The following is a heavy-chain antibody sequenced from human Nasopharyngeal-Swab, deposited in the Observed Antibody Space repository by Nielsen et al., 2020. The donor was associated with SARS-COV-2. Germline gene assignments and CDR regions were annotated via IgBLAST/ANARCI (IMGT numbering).Heavy chain of an antibody. D-gene: IGHD3-22*01. CDR3: ARGSYYYDSSGYYDY. J-gene: IGHJ4*02. V-gene: IGHV3-21*01. CDR1: GFTFSSYS. CDR2: ISSSSSYI. Sequence: GEALKISCAASGFTFSSYSMNWVRQAPGKGLAWVSSISSSSSYIYYADSVKGRFTISRDNAKNSLYLQMNSLRAEDTAVYYCARGSYYYDSSGYYDYWGQGTLVTVSS.